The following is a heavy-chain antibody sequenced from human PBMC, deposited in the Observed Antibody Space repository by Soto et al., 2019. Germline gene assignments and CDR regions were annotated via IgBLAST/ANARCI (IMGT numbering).Heavy chain of an antibody. CDR3: ARGRWPYYFDY. D-gene: IGHD2-15*01. V-gene: IGHV4-59*01. CDR2: IYYSGTT. J-gene: IGHJ4*02. CDR1: GGSISSYY. Sequence: QVQLQESGPGLVKPSETLSLTCTVSGGSISSYYWSWIRQPPGKGLEWIGYIYYSGTTNYNPSLNHRGTISVDTSTNQFSLKLSSVTAADTAVYYCARGRWPYYFDYWGQGTLVTVSS.